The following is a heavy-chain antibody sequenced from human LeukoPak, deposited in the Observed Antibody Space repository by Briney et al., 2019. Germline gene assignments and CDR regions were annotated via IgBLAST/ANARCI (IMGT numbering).Heavy chain of an antibody. CDR2: IYYSGST. V-gene: IGHV4-59*08. D-gene: IGHD1-26*01. CDR3: ARAYEWELLYYFDY. CDR1: GGSISSYY. Sequence: SETLSLTCTVSGGSISSYYWSWIRQPPGKGLEWIGYIYYSGSTNYNPSLKSRVTISVDTSKNQFSLELSSVTAADTAVYYCARAYEWELLYYFDYWGQGTLVTVSS. J-gene: IGHJ4*02.